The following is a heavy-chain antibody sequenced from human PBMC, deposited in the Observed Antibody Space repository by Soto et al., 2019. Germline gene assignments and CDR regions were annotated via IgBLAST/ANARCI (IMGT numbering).Heavy chain of an antibody. V-gene: IGHV4-61*08. D-gene: IGHD6-6*01. CDR3: ARSPRVIAARPPYYFDY. J-gene: IGHJ4*02. Sequence: PSETLSLTCTVSGGSISSGDYYWSWIRQPPGKGLEWIGYIYYSGSTNYNPSLKSRVTISVDTSKNQFSLKLSSVTAADTAVYYCARSPRVIAARPPYYFDYWGQGTLVTVSS. CDR2: IYYSGST. CDR1: GGSISSGDYY.